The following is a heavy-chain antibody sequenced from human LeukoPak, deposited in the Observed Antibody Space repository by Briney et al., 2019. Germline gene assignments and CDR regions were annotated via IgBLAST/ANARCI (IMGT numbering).Heavy chain of an antibody. V-gene: IGHV3-23*01. CDR2: ISGSGGST. CDR1: GFTFSSYA. CDR3: AKDHPHSVWLAPPSGYFDY. J-gene: IGHJ4*02. D-gene: IGHD6-19*01. Sequence: PGGSLRLSCAASGFTFSSYAMSWVRQAPGKGLEWVSAISGSGGSTYYADSVKGRFTISRDNSKNTLYLQMNSLRAEDTAVYYCAKDHPHSVWLAPPSGYFDYWGQGTLVTVSS.